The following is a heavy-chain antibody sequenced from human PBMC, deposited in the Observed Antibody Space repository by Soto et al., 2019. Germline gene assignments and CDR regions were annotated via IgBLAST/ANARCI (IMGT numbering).Heavy chain of an antibody. J-gene: IGHJ6*02. V-gene: IGHV3-73*02. CDR3: ARLAEWEYYDGMDV. CDR1: GFTFSVSA. D-gene: IGHD1-26*01. CDR2: IRSKADNYAT. Sequence: EVLLVESGGGLVQPGGSLKLSCAVSGFTFSVSAIHWVCQASGKGLERVGRIRSKADNYATAYGASVKGRFSISRDDSKNTAYLQMSSLNTEDTAVYYCARLAEWEYYDGMDVWGQGTTVTVSS.